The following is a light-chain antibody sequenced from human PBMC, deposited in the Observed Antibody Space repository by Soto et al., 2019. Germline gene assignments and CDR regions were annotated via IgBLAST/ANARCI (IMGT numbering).Light chain of an antibody. V-gene: IGKV1-39*01. J-gene: IGKJ2*01. CDR3: QQSHGIPYT. Sequence: DIQMTQSPSSLSASVGDRVTITCRASQTISSYLNWYQQKPGKAPKLLSYAASSLQSGVPSRFSGSGSGTDFTLSISSLQPEDFATYYCQQSHGIPYTFGQGTKLEIK. CDR1: QTISSY. CDR2: AAS.